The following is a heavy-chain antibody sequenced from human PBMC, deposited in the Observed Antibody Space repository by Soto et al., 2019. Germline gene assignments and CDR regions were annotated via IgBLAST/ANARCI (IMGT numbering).Heavy chain of an antibody. CDR2: MNPYSGNT. CDR3: ARVDCSGGSCYSWNHYYYYGMDV. V-gene: IGHV1-8*01. D-gene: IGHD2-15*01. Sequence: GASVKVSCKASGYTFTTYDISWVRQATGQGLEWMGWMNPYSGNTGYAQKFQGRVTVTRNTSISTVYMELSSLRSEDTAVYYCARVDCSGGSCYSWNHYYYYGMDVWGQGTTVTVSS. J-gene: IGHJ6*02. CDR1: GYTFTTYD.